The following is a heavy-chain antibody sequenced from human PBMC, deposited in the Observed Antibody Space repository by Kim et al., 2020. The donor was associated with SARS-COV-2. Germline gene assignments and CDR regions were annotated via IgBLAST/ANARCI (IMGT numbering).Heavy chain of an antibody. CDR3: ARGVGYYYGSGSYYNARYAMDV. V-gene: IGHV4-34*01. Sequence: SETLSLTCAVYGGSFSGYYWSWIRQPPGKGLEWIGEINHSGSTNYNPSLKSRVTISVDTSKNQFSLKLSSVTAADTAVYYCARGVGYYYGSGSYYNARYAMDVWGQGTTVTVSS. CDR2: INHSGST. J-gene: IGHJ6*02. CDR1: GGSFSGYY. D-gene: IGHD3-10*01.